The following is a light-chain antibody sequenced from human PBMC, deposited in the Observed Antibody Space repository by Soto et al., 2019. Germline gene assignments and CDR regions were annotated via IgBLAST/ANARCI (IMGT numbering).Light chain of an antibody. CDR3: QQHSDWVT. CDR1: QSVSTY. J-gene: IGKJ4*01. CDR2: DAS. V-gene: IGKV3-11*01. Sequence: EIVLTQSPATRSLSPGERGTLSSRDSQSVSTYLAWYQQKPGQAPRLLIYDASNRATGIPARFSGSGSGTDFTLTISYIEPEDFAFYYCQQHSDWVTFGGGTKVEI.